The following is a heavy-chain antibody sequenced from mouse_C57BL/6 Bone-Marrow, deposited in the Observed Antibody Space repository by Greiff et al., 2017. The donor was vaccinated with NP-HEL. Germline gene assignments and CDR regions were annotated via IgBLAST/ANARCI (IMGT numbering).Heavy chain of an antibody. CDR1: GYTFTSYW. CDR2: IYPGSGST. CDR3: ASGIYYGYDEGYYAMDY. D-gene: IGHD2-2*01. J-gene: IGHJ4*01. V-gene: IGHV1-55*01. Sequence: VQLQQPGAELVKPGASVKMSCKASGYTFTSYWITWVKQRPGQGLEWIGDIYPGSGSTNYNEKFKSKATLTVDTSSSTAYMQLSSLTSEDSAVYYCASGIYYGYDEGYYAMDYWGQGTSVTVSS.